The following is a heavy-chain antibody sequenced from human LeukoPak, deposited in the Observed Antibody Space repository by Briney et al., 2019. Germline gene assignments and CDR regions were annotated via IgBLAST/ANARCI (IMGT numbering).Heavy chain of an antibody. J-gene: IGHJ4*02. CDR2: ISGDGGST. CDR3: AKDVSGSIDS. V-gene: IGHV3-43*02. D-gene: IGHD5/OR15-5a*01. Sequence: GGSLRLSCAASGFSFDTYAMTWVRQAPGKGLEWVSAISGDGGSTYYAVSVKGRFTISRDNSKNSLYLQMNSLRTEDTAFYYCAKDVSGSIDSWGQGTLVTVSS. CDR1: GFSFDTYA.